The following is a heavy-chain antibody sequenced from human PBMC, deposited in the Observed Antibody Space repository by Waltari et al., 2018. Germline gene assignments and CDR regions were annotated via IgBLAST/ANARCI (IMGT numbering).Heavy chain of an antibody. CDR3: ARTLEPYYYDSSGYLDY. J-gene: IGHJ4*02. CDR2: IIPIFGTA. CDR1: GGTFSSYA. Sequence: QVQLVQSGAEVKKPGSSVKVSCKASGGTFSSYAISWVGQAPGQGLEWMGRIIPIFGTANYAQKFQGRVTITADKSTSTAYMELSSLRSEDTAVYYCARTLEPYYYDSSGYLDYWGQGTLVTVSS. D-gene: IGHD3-22*01. V-gene: IGHV1-69*08.